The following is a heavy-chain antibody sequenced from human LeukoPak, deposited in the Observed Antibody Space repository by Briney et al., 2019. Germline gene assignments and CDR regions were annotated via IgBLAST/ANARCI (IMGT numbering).Heavy chain of an antibody. CDR2: ISHSGST. Sequence: PSETLSLTCAVSGGYFSGYYWSWIRQPPGKGLEWIGEISHSGSTNYSPSLKSRVTISVDTSKNQFSLNLSSVTAADTAVYYCARALVRATMVWYFDLWGRGTLVTVSS. CDR3: ARALVRATMVWYFDL. V-gene: IGHV4-34*01. J-gene: IGHJ2*01. CDR1: GGYFSGYY. D-gene: IGHD5-12*01.